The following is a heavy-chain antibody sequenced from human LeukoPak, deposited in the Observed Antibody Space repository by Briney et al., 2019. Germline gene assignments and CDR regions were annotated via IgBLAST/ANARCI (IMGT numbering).Heavy chain of an antibody. CDR3: ETHYYDSSGYWNAFDI. D-gene: IGHD3-22*01. CDR2: IYYSGRT. CDR1: GDSFSRSDSY. Sequence: SETLSLTCSVSGDSFSRSDSYWDWLRQPPGTGLEWIGTIYYSGRTYYSPSLKSHVTMSVDPSKNQFSLKLSSLTAADTAVYYCETHYYDSSGYWNAFDIWGQGTMVTVSS. J-gene: IGHJ3*02. V-gene: IGHV4-39*01.